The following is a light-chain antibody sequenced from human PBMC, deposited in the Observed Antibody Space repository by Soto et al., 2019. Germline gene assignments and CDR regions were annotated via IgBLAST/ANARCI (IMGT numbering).Light chain of an antibody. CDR2: VAS. V-gene: IGKV3-15*01. CDR1: QSVNIN. Sequence: EIVMTQSPVTLSVSPGDRGTLSCRASQSVNINLAWYQQKPGQTPKLLIYVASTRATGIPARFSGSGSGTEFTLTISSLQSEDFAVYYCQQYNVWPLTFGGGTKVEFK. J-gene: IGKJ4*01. CDR3: QQYNVWPLT.